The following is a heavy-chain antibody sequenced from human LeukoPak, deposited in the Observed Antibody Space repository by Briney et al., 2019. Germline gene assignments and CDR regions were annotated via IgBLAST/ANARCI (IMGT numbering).Heavy chain of an antibody. Sequence: SETLSLTCTVSGGSISSYYWSWIRQPPGKGLEWIGYIYYSGSTNYNPSLKSRVTISVDTSKNQFSLKLSSVTAADTAVYYCARFNYYYGTDVWGQGTTVTVSS. CDR3: ARFNYYYGTDV. CDR1: GGSISSYY. J-gene: IGHJ6*02. V-gene: IGHV4-59*08. CDR2: IYYSGST.